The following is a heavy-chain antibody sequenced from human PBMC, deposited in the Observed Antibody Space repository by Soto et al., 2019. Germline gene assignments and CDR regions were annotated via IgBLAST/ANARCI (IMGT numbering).Heavy chain of an antibody. CDR1: GDSVASNSAA. D-gene: IGHD6-25*01. CDR3: ARDQRVATFKSAFDI. Sequence: QSQTLSLTCAISGDSVASNSAAWNWIRQSPSRGLEWLGRTYYRSKRYNDYAVSVKSRITINPATSKNQFSLQLNSVTPEDPAVYYRARDQRVATFKSAFDIWGQGTLVTVSS. V-gene: IGHV6-1*01. J-gene: IGHJ3*02. CDR2: TYYRSKRYN.